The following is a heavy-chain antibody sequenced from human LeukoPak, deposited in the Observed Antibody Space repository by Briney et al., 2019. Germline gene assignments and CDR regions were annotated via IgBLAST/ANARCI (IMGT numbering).Heavy chain of an antibody. Sequence: ASVKVSCKASGYTFTSYGISWVRQAPGQGLEWMGWISSYNGNTNYAQKLQGRVTMTTDTSTSTAYMELRSLRSDDTAVYYCARVRTTVTTKGYYGLDVWGQGTTVTVSS. CDR1: GYTFTSYG. CDR2: ISSYNGNT. D-gene: IGHD4-17*01. CDR3: ARVRTTVTTKGYYGLDV. V-gene: IGHV1-18*01. J-gene: IGHJ6*02.